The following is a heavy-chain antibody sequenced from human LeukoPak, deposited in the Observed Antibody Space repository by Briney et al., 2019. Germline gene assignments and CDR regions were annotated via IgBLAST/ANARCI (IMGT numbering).Heavy chain of an antibody. CDR3: ARLHYDVLTGPFDY. V-gene: IGHV3-23*01. J-gene: IGHJ4*02. CDR1: GFTFSSYA. CDR2: ISGSGGTT. Sequence: GGSLRLSCAASGFTFSSYAMSWVRQAPGKGLEWVSAISGSGGTTYYADSVKGRFTISRENSKNTLWLQMNSLRAEDTAVYYCARLHYDVLTGPFDYWGQGTLVTVSS. D-gene: IGHD3-9*01.